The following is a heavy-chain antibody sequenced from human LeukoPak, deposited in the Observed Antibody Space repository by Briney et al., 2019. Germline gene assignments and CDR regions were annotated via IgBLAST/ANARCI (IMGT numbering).Heavy chain of an antibody. V-gene: IGHV5-51*01. CDR2: IYPGESET. CDR1: GYTFTSYW. J-gene: IGHJ4*02. Sequence: GESLKISCKGSGYTFTSYWINWVRQMPGKGLEWMGIIYPGESETRHSPSFQGQVTISADKSITTVYLQWSSLKASNTAMYYCARLYGDYALDYWGQGTLVSVSS. CDR3: ARLYGDYALDY. D-gene: IGHD4-17*01.